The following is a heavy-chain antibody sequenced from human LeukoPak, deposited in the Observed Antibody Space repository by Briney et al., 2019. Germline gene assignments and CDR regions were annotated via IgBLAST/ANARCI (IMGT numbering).Heavy chain of an antibody. V-gene: IGHV4-34*01. CDR3: ARGYGSGSYSPYYYGMDV. CDR2: INHSGST. CDR1: GGSFSGYY. D-gene: IGHD3-10*01. J-gene: IGHJ6*02. Sequence: SETLSLTCAVYGGSFSGYYWSWIRQPPGKGLEWIGEINHSGSTNYNPSLKSRVTISVDTSKNQFSLKLSSVTAADTAVYYCARGYGSGSYSPYYYGMDVWGQGTTVTVSS.